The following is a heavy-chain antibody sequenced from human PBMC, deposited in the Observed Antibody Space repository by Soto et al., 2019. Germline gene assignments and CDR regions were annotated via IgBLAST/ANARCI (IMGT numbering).Heavy chain of an antibody. D-gene: IGHD2-15*01. CDR1: GFTFSSYW. V-gene: IGHV3-7*01. Sequence: VQLVESGGGLVQPGGSLRLSCAASGFTFSSYWMSWVRQAPGKGLEWVANINQDGSEKYYVDSVKGRFTISRDNAKNSLYLQMNSLRAEDTAVYYCARARFCGSGGSCYDYWGQGTLVTVSS. J-gene: IGHJ4*02. CDR2: INQDGSEK. CDR3: ARARFCGSGGSCYDY.